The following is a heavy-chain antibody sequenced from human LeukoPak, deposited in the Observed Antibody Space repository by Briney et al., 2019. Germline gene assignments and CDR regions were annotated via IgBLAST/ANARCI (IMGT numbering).Heavy chain of an antibody. V-gene: IGHV3-13*01. CDR1: GFTFRSYE. D-gene: IGHD4-11*01. CDR3: ARETTHNWFDP. Sequence: GSLRLSCAAPGFTFRSYEMHWVRQTSGKGLEWVSAIGTAGDTYYPGSVKGRFTISRENAKNSLYLQMNSLRAGDTAVYYCARETTHNWFDPWGQGTLVTVSS. CDR2: IGTAGDT. J-gene: IGHJ5*02.